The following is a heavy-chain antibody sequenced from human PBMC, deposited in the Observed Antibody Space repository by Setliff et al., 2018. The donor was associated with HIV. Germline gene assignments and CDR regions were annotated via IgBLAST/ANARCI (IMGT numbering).Heavy chain of an antibody. V-gene: IGHV1-18*01. Sequence: ASVKVSCKASGYTFSTYGISWVRQAPGQGLEWMGWISVYNDNTNYAQKFQGRVTMTTDTSANTAYMELRSLRSDDTAVYHCARVDGYNNYDSGGLDYWGQGTLVTVSS. CDR1: GYTFSTYG. J-gene: IGHJ4*02. CDR3: ARVDGYNNYDSGGLDY. CDR2: ISVYNDNT. D-gene: IGHD3-16*01.